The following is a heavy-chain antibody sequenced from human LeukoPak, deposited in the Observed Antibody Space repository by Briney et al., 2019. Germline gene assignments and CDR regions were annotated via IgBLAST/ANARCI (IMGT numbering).Heavy chain of an antibody. D-gene: IGHD6-19*01. J-gene: IGHJ4*02. V-gene: IGHV3-9*01. CDR1: GFIFNNYA. CDR2: VTWNSGSI. Sequence: GGSLRFSCAGSGFIFNNYAMLWVRQHPGKGLEWVSGVTWNSGSIDYADSVKGRFTISRDNAKNSLYLRMNSLRVEDTAFYYCAKDNRRHYTSGPNPDSLHWGQGALVTVSS. CDR3: AKDNRRHYTSGPNPDSLH.